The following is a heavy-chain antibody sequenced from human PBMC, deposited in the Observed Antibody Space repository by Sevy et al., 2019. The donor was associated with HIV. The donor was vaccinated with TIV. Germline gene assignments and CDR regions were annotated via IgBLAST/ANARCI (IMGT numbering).Heavy chain of an antibody. J-gene: IGHJ3*02. CDR3: ARVGYCSGGSCYRRAFDI. Sequence: SETLSLTCTVSGGSISSGGYYWSWIRQHPGKGLEWIGYIYYSGSTYYHPSLKSRVTISVDTSKNQFSLKLSSVTAADTAVYYCARVGYCSGGSCYRRAFDIWGQGTMVTVSS. CDR2: IYYSGST. D-gene: IGHD2-15*01. CDR1: GGSISSGGYY. V-gene: IGHV4-31*03.